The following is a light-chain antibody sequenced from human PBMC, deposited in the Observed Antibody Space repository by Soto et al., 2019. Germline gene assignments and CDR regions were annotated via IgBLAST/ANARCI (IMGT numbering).Light chain of an antibody. J-gene: IGKJ5*01. CDR3: QQYNKWPLIT. CDR2: GAS. CDR1: QSVSSY. V-gene: IGKV3-15*01. Sequence: EIVLTQSPATLSLSPGERATLSCRASQSVSSYLAWYQQKPGQAPRLLIYGASTRATGIPARSSGSGSGTEFTLTISGLQSEDFAIYYCQQYNKWPLITFGQGTRLEIK.